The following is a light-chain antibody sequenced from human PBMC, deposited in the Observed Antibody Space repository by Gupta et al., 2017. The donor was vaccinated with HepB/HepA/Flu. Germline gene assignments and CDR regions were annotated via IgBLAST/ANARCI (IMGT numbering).Light chain of an antibody. CDR2: DNI. CDR1: RSNIGAGYD. Sequence: QSVMTQPPSVSGAPGQRVTIYCTGSRSNIGAGYDVHWYQQLPGTAPKFLVYDNINRPSGVPDRFSGSRSNTSASLAITGLQAEDEADYYCQTYDNNLSAWVFGGGTKLTVL. V-gene: IGLV1-40*01. CDR3: QTYDNNLSAWV. J-gene: IGLJ3*02.